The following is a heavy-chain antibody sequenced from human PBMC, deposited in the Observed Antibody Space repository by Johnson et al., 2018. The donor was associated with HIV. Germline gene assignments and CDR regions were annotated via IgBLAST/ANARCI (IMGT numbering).Heavy chain of an antibody. J-gene: IGHJ3*02. CDR1: GFTFDDYG. CDR3: ANSDSSEMKLGAFDI. CDR2: IKQGGSEK. V-gene: IGHV3-7*01. Sequence: VQLVESGGGVVLPGGSLRLSCAASGFTFDDYGMSWVRQAPGKGLEWVANIKQGGSEKYYGDSVKGRLTIYRDNSKNTLYLQMNSLRAEDTAVYYCANSDSSEMKLGAFDIWGQGTMVTVS. D-gene: IGHD1-26*01.